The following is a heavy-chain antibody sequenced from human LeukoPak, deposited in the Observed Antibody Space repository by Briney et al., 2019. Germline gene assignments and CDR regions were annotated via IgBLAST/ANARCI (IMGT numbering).Heavy chain of an antibody. CDR2: IYYRGST. CDR1: GGSISSYY. V-gene: IGHV4-59*08. CDR3: ARVRWGRKRPDWYFDL. Sequence: SETLSLTCTVSGGSISSYYWSWIRQPPGKGLEWIGYIYYRGSTNYNPSLKSRVTISVDTSKNQFSLKLSSVTAADTAVYYCARVRWGRKRPDWYFDLWGRGTLVTVSS. D-gene: IGHD7-27*01. J-gene: IGHJ2*01.